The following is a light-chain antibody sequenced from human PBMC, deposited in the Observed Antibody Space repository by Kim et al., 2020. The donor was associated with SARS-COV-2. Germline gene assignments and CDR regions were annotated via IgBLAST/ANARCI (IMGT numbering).Light chain of an antibody. CDR2: DAS. V-gene: IGKV3-11*01. Sequence: LSVTPAERANLACRDSQSNDRYLAWYQQKPGQAPRLLIHDASNRVPGVPARVSGSGSGTDFTLTISSLEPEDFAVYFCQQRSTWPTFGQGTRLEI. CDR1: QSNDRY. J-gene: IGKJ2*01. CDR3: QQRSTWPT.